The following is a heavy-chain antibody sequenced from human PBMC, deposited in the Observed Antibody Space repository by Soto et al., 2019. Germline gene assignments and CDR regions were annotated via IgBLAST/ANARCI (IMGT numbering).Heavy chain of an antibody. V-gene: IGHV1-3*01. Sequence: GASVKVSCKASGYIFSNFALHWVRQAPGQRLEWMGWINPGDGNTKSSQKFQDRVNFVRDTSASTAYMELTSLRSEDTAVYYCARAGGSSGYYREALHGMDVWGQGTTVTVSS. CDR1: GYIFSNFA. J-gene: IGHJ6*02. CDR2: INPGDGNT. CDR3: ARAGGSSGYYREALHGMDV. D-gene: IGHD6-19*01.